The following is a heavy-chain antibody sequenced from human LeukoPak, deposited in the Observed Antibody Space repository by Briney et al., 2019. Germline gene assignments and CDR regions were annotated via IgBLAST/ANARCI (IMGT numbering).Heavy chain of an antibody. J-gene: IGHJ4*02. CDR3: ARGEEKDSSGFLFDY. CDR2: ISSSGSTI. Sequence: GALRLSCAASGFTFSDYYMSWIRQAPGKGLEWVSYISSSGSTIYYADSVKGRFTISRDNAKNSLYPQMNSLRAEDTAVYYCARGEEKDSSGFLFDYWGQGTLVTVSS. D-gene: IGHD3-22*01. CDR1: GFTFSDYY. V-gene: IGHV3-11*01.